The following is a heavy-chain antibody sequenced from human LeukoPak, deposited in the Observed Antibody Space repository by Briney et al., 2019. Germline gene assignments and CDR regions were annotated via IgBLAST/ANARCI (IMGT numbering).Heavy chain of an antibody. CDR2: ISAYNGNT. D-gene: IGHD3-22*01. CDR1: GYTFTSYG. V-gene: IGHV1-18*01. J-gene: IGHJ4*02. Sequence: ASVKVSCKASGYTFTSYGISWVRQAPGQGLEWMGWISAYNGNTNYAQKLQGRVTMTTDTSTSTAYMELRSLRSDDTAVYYCARDLGSGGDYYDSSGYLYWGQGTLVIVSS. CDR3: ARDLGSGGDYYDSSGYLY.